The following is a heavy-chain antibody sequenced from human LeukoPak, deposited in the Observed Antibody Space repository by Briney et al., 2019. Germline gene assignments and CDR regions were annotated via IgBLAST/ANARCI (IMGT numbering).Heavy chain of an antibody. J-gene: IGHJ4*02. Sequence: PGGSLRLSCAASGFTVSSNFMSWVRQAPGKGLEWVSRITSDGSSTSHADSVKGRFTISRDNAKNTLYLQMNSLRAEDTAVYYCSRGVGATDSWGQGTLVTVSS. V-gene: IGHV3-74*01. CDR3: SRGVGATDS. D-gene: IGHD1-26*01. CDR1: GFTVSSNF. CDR2: ITSDGSST.